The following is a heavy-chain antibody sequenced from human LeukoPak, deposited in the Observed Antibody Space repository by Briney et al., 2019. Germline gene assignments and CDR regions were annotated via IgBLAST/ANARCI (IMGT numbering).Heavy chain of an antibody. CDR2: IGIRGDT. V-gene: IGHV3-13*01. Sequence: GGSLRLSCAASGFTFIDDDMDWVRQGIGKDLEWVSAIGIRGDTHYSGSVKGRFTISRENAESSLYLQMNSLRAEDTAVYYCARGGIQVSGIDEFDYWGQGTLVTVSS. CDR1: GFTFIDDD. CDR3: ARGGIQVSGIDEFDY. J-gene: IGHJ4*02. D-gene: IGHD6-19*01.